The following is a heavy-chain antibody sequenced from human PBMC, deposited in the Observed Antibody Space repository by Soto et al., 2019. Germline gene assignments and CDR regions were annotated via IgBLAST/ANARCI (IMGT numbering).Heavy chain of an antibody. CDR3: AKLYPAGTETYLGGFDY. D-gene: IGHD7-27*01. J-gene: IGHJ4*02. CDR1: GFTFSSYG. CDR2: ISYDGSNK. Sequence: GWSLRLSCAASGFTFSSYGMHWVRQAPGKGLEWVALISYDGSNKYYEDSVKGRFTISRDNSKNTLYLQMNSLRTEDTAVYYCAKLYPAGTETYLGGFDYWGQGALVTVSS. V-gene: IGHV3-30*18.